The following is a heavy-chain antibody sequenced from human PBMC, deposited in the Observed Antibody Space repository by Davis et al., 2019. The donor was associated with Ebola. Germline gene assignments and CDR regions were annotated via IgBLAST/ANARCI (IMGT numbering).Heavy chain of an antibody. D-gene: IGHD3-10*01. CDR2: IGTIGDT. V-gene: IGHV3-13*01. CDR3: TRDQGVAMDRGVIYGMDV. J-gene: IGHJ6*04. CDR1: GINFSTYD. Sequence: PGGSLRLSCAASGINFSTYDMHWVRQSTEKGLEWVSGIGTIGDTYYADSVKGRFTISRENAKNSLYLQMNSLRAGDTAVYYCTRDQGVAMDRGVIYGMDVWGKGTTVTVSS.